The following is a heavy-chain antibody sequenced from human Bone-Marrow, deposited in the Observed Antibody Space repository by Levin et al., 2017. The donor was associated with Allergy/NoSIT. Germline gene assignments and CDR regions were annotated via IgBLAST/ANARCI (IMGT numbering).Heavy chain of an antibody. Sequence: GASVKVSCRASGYTFTGYFVHWVRQAPGQGLELMGRINPSSGDTFYVQKFQDRVTMTTDRSVTTVYMELKTLTSDDTAVYYCARGGSSSSWFPNYYFDFWGQGSLVTVSS. J-gene: IGHJ4*02. CDR1: GYTFTGYF. D-gene: IGHD6-13*01. CDR2: INPSSGDT. V-gene: IGHV1-2*06. CDR3: ARGGSSSSWFPNYYFDF.